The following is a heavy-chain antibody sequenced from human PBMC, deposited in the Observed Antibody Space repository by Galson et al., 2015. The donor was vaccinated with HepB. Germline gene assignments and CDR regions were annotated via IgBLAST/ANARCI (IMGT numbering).Heavy chain of an antibody. CDR1: GYTFTGYY. CDR2: INPNSGGT. Sequence: SVKVSCKASGYTFTGYYMHWVRQAPGQGLEWMGRINPNSGGTNYAQKFQGRVTMTRDTSISTAYMELSRLRSDDTAVYYCALRTTKDYRRYYYMDVWGKGTTVTVSS. CDR3: ALRTTKDYRRYYYMDV. D-gene: IGHD4-11*01. J-gene: IGHJ6*03. V-gene: IGHV1-2*06.